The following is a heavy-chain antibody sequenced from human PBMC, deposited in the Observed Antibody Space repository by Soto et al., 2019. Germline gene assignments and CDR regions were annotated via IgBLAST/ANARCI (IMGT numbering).Heavy chain of an antibody. CDR1: GFTFSSYG. CDR2: IWYDGSNK. CDR3: ARDLSRWSTVTTRVEPDY. V-gene: IGHV3-33*01. J-gene: IGHJ4*02. D-gene: IGHD4-17*01. Sequence: GGSLRLSCAASGFTFSSYGMHWVRQAPGKGLELVAVIWYDGSNKYYADSVKGRFTISRDNSKNTLYLQMNSLRAEDTAVYYCARDLSRWSTVTTRVEPDYWGQGTLVTVSS.